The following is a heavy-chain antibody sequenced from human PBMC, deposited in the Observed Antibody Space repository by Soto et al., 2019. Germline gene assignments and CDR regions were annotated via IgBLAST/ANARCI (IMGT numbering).Heavy chain of an antibody. CDR1: GGSFSGYY. J-gene: IGHJ6*02. CDR2: INHSGST. D-gene: IGHD7-27*01. CDR3: AALPGGTWGPYYYYRMDV. Sequence: SETLSLTCAVYGGSFSGYYWSWIRQPPGKGLEWIGEINHSGSTNYNPSLKSRVTISVDTSKNQFSLKLSSVTAADTAVYYCAALPGGTWGPYYYYRMDVWGQGTTVTVSS. V-gene: IGHV4-34*01.